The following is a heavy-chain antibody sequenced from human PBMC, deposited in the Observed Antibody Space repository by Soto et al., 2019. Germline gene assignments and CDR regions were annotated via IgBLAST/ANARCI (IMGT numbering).Heavy chain of an antibody. Sequence: QSGWSLRLSCAASGFTVSSNYMSWVRQAPGKGLEWVSVIYSGGSTYYADSVRGRFTISRDNSKNTLYLQMKSLRAEDTAVYYCARDHPETRHGMDVWGQGTTGTVS. CDR1: GFTVSSNY. V-gene: IGHV3-53*01. CDR2: IYSGGST. CDR3: ARDHPETRHGMDV. J-gene: IGHJ6*02.